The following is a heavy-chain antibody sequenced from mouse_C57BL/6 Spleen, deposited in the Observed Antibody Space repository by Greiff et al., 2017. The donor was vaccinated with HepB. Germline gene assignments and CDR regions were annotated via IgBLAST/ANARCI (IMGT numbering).Heavy chain of an antibody. V-gene: IGHV1-53*01. CDR1: GYTFTSYW. J-gene: IGHJ4*01. D-gene: IGHD2-13*01. Sequence: QVHVKQPGTELVKPGASVKLSCKASGYTFTSYWMHWVKQRPGQGLEWIGNINPSNGGTNYNEKFKSKATLTVDKSSSTAYMQLSSLTSEDSAVYYCAREVNLRAMDYWGQGTSVTVSS. CDR3: AREVNLRAMDY. CDR2: INPSNGGT.